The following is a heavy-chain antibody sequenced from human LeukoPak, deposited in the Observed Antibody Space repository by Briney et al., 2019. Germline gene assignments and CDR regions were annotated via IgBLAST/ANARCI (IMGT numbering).Heavy chain of an antibody. CDR1: GYTFTSHY. Sequence: ASVKVSCRASGYTFTSHYIHWVRRAPGQGLEWMGIINPSAGSTSYPQKFQGRVTMTRDTSTSTVYMELSSLRSEDTAVYYCAAPGASGFVGNFWSGPLDFWGQGTLVTVSS. D-gene: IGHD3-3*01. CDR3: AAPGASGFVGNFWSGPLDF. CDR2: INPSAGST. J-gene: IGHJ4*02. V-gene: IGHV1-46*01.